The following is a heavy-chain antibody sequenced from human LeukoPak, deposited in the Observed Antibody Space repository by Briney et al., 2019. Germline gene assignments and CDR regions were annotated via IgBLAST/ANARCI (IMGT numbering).Heavy chain of an antibody. Sequence: GGSLRLSCVVSGFSVDSYALSWVRLAPGRGLQWVSAISGSGGSTYYADSVKGRFTISRDNSKNTLYLQMNSLRAEDTAVYYCAKDLYDILTGYYPFDYWGQGTLVTVSS. V-gene: IGHV3-23*01. CDR1: GFSVDSYA. J-gene: IGHJ4*02. CDR2: ISGSGGST. D-gene: IGHD3-9*01. CDR3: AKDLYDILTGYYPFDY.